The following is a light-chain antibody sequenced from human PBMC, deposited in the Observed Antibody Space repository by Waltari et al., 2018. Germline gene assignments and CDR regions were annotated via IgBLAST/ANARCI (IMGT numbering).Light chain of an antibody. V-gene: IGLV2-14*01. CDR2: DVS. J-gene: IGLJ1*01. Sequence: QSALTQPASVSGSPGQSITISCTRSSSDLGGYSFVSWYQQHPGTAPKLMIYDVSHRPSVVSNRFSGSKSGNTASLTISGLQPEDEADYYCSSYTSIIPPFLFGTGTKVTVL. CDR1: SSDLGGYSF. CDR3: SSYTSIIPPFL.